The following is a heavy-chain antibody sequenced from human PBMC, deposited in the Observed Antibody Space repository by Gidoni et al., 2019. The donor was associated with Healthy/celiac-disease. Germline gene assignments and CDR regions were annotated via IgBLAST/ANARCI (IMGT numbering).Heavy chain of an antibody. Sequence: EVQLVESGGGLVKPGGSLRLSGAASGFTSSNAWMSWVRQAPGKGLEWVGRIKSKTDGGTTDYAAPVKGRFTISRDDSKNTLYLQMNSLKTEDTAVYYCTTENTRYGEGFDYWGQGTLVTVSS. J-gene: IGHJ4*02. D-gene: IGHD4-17*01. CDR2: IKSKTDGGTT. V-gene: IGHV3-15*01. CDR1: GFTSSNAW. CDR3: TTENTRYGEGFDY.